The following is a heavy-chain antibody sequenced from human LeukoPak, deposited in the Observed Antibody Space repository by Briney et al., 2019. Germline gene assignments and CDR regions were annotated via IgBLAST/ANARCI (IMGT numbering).Heavy chain of an antibody. D-gene: IGHD1-20*01. CDR2: ISSSGSTI. J-gene: IGHJ4*02. Sequence: PGGSLRLSCAASGFTFSDYYMSWIRQAPGKGLEWVSYISSSGSTIYYADSVKGRFTISRDSAKNSLYLQMNSLRAEDTAVYYCARARAGITGTSWYFDYWGQGTLVTVSS. V-gene: IGHV3-11*04. CDR1: GFTFSDYY. CDR3: ARARAGITGTSWYFDY.